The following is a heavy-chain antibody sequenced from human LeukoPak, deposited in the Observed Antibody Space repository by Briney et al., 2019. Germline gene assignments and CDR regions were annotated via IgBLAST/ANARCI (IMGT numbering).Heavy chain of an antibody. V-gene: IGHV1-2*04. CDR1: GYTFTGYY. CDR2: INPNSGGT. CDR3: ARDSGNVLRYFDWLSPERFGMDV. D-gene: IGHD3-9*01. Sequence: ASVKVSCNASGYTFTGYYMHWVRQAPGQGLEWMGWINPNSGGTNYAQKFQGWVTMTRDTSISTAYMELSRLRSDDTAAYYCARDSGNVLRYFDWLSPERFGMDVWGQGTTVTVSS. J-gene: IGHJ6*02.